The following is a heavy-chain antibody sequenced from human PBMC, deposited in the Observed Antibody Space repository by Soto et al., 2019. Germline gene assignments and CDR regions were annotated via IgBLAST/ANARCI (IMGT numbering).Heavy chain of an antibody. V-gene: IGHV1-18*01. CDR3: AIADYGDDDY. Sequence: QVQLVQSGAEVKKPGASVKVSCKASGYTFPSSTISWLRQAPGQGLEWMGGIKAYSGNTNYAQKLQGRVTMTTDTSTNTAYMELGSLTSDDTAMYYCAIADYGDDDYWGQGTLVTVSS. CDR1: GYTFPSST. CDR2: IKAYSGNT. J-gene: IGHJ4*02. D-gene: IGHD4-17*01.